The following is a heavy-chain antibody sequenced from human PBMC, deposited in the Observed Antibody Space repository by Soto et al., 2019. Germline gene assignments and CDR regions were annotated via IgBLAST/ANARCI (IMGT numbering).Heavy chain of an antibody. V-gene: IGHV3-53*05. J-gene: IGHJ4*02. CDR3: ARDSPPVDY. CDR1: GLTVSRSY. CDR2: IYNDGRT. Sequence: GGSLRLSCTASGLTVSRSYMSWVRQAPGKGLEWVSVIYNDGRTYYADSVKGRVTMTTDTSTSTAYMELRSLRSDDTAVYYCARDSPPVDYWGQGTLVTVSS.